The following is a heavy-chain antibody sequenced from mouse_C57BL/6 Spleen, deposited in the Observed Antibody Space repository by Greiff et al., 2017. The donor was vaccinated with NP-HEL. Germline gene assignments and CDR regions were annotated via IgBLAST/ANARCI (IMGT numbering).Heavy chain of an antibody. D-gene: IGHD1-1*01. V-gene: IGHV5-17*01. Sequence: EVKLMESGGGLVKPGGSLKLSCAASGFTFSDYGMHWVRQAPEKGLEWVAYISSGSSTIYYADTVKGRFTISRDNAKNTLFLQMTSLRSEDTAMYYCARDDYYGSSYVWFAYWGQGTLVTVSA. CDR3: ARDDYYGSSYVWFAY. J-gene: IGHJ3*01. CDR1: GFTFSDYG. CDR2: ISSGSSTI.